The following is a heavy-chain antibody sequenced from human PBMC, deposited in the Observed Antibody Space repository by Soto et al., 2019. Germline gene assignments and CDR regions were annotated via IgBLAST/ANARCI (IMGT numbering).Heavy chain of an antibody. CDR1: GGTFSSYA. CDR2: IIPIFGTA. CDR3: ARDHDSYAAKKFDY. Sequence: GASVKVSCKASGGTFSSYAISWVRQAPGQGLEWMGGIIPIFGTANYAQKFQGRVTITADESTSTAYMELSSLRSEDTAVYYCARDHDSYAAKKFDYWGQGTLVTVSS. V-gene: IGHV1-69*13. J-gene: IGHJ4*02. D-gene: IGHD2-2*01.